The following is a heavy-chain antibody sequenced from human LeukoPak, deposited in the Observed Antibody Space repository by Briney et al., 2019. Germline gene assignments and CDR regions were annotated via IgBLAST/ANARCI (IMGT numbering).Heavy chain of an antibody. V-gene: IGHV4-34*01. J-gene: IGHJ5*02. CDR2: INRGGDT. CDR1: GGSFSGHY. Sequence: PSETLSLTCTVYGGSFSGHYWSWIRQPPRKGLEWIGEINRGGDTSYNPSLKSRVTISVDTTKNQFSLKLSSVTAADTALYYCARGYGSGSYYSAWGQGTLVTVSA. CDR3: ARGYGSGSYYSA. D-gene: IGHD3-10*01.